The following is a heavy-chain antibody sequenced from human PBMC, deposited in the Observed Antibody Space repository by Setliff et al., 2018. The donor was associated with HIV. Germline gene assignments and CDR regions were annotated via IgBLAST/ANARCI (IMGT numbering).Heavy chain of an antibody. CDR2: ISPILGTA. CDR1: GGTFSSYA. V-gene: IGHV1-69*13. J-gene: IGHJ6*04. D-gene: IGHD3-22*01. CDR3: ARDDYYYDSSC. Sequence: SVKVSCKAVGGTFSSYAISWVRQAPGQGLEWMGGISPILGTANYAQKFQGRVTITADESTSTAYMELSSLRSEDTAVYYRARDDYYYDSSCWGKGTTVTVSS.